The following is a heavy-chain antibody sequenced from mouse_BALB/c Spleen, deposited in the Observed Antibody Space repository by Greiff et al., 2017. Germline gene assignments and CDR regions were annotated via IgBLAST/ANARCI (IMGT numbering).Heavy chain of an antibody. D-gene: IGHD3-3*01. V-gene: IGHV14-3*02. CDR1: GFNIKDTY. J-gene: IGHJ3*01. CDR2: IDPANGNT. CDR3: ASRAPFAY. Sequence: EVQLVESGAELVKPGASVKLSCTASGFNIKDTYMHWVKQRPEQGLEWIGRIDPANGNTKYDPKFQGKATITADTSSNTAYLQLSSLTSEDTAVYYCASRAPFAYWGQGTLVTVSA.